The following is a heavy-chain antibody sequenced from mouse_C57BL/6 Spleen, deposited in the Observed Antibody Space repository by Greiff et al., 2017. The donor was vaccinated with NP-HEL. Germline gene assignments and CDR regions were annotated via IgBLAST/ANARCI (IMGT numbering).Heavy chain of an antibody. CDR1: GYTFTSYW. V-gene: IGHV1-55*01. J-gene: IGHJ3*01. CDR3: ARSAYGSSSWFAY. CDR2: IYPGSGST. Sequence: VQLQQPGAELVKPGASVKMSCKASGYTFTSYWITWVKQRPGQGLEWIGDIYPGSGSTNYNEKFKSKATLTVDTSSSTAYMQLSSLTSEDSAVYYCARSAYGSSSWFAYWGQGTLVTVSA. D-gene: IGHD1-1*01.